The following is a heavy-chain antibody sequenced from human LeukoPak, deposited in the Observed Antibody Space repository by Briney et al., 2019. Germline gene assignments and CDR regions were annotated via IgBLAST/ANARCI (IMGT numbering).Heavy chain of an antibody. J-gene: IGHJ3*02. CDR2: IGTAGDT. V-gene: IGHV3-13*01. CDR1: GFTFSSYD. CDR3: ARAQSGSYYPGYAFDI. Sequence: GGSLRLSCAASGFTFSSYDMDWVRQATGKGLEWVSAIGTAGDTYYPGSVKGRFTISRENAKNSLYLQMNSLRAEDTAVYYCARAQSGSYYPGYAFDIWGQGTMVTVSS. D-gene: IGHD1-26*01.